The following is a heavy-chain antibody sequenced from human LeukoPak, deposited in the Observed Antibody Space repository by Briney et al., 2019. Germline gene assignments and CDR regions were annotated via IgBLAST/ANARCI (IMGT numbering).Heavy chain of an antibody. CDR1: GSTFSSYA. Sequence: GRSLRLSCAASGSTFSSYAMHWVRQAPGKGLEWVAVISYDGSNKYYADSVKGRFTISRDNSKNTLYLQMNSLRAEDTAVYYCARDPRLIVAVMPGYFDYWGQGTLVTVSS. J-gene: IGHJ4*02. CDR3: ARDPRLIVAVMPGYFDY. D-gene: IGHD3-22*01. CDR2: ISYDGSNK. V-gene: IGHV3-30-3*01.